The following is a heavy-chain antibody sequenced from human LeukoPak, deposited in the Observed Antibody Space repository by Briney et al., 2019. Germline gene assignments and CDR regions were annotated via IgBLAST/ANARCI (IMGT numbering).Heavy chain of an antibody. CDR3: ARVGYSYGLGYYMDV. V-gene: IGHV1-8*03. CDR2: MNPNSGNT. CDR1: GYTFTSYD. J-gene: IGHJ6*03. Sequence: GASVKVSCKASGYTFTSYDINWVRQATGQGLEWMGWMNPNSGNTGYAQKFQGRVTITRKTSISTAYMELSSLRSEDTAVYYCARVGYSYGLGYYMDVWGKGTTVTVSS. D-gene: IGHD5-18*01.